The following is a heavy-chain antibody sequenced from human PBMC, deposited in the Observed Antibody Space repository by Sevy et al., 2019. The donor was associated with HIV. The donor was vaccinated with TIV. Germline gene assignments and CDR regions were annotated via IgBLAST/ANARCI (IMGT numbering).Heavy chain of an antibody. J-gene: IGHJ6*02. CDR1: GFTFSSYW. D-gene: IGHD2-2*01. Sequence: GGSLRLSCAASGFTFSSYWMSWVRQAPGKGLEWVATMKQDGSEKYYVDSVKGRFTISRDNAKHSLYLQMNSLTAEDTAVYYCARDHVVVEPLANYGMDVWGQGTTVTVSS. V-gene: IGHV3-7*03. CDR3: ARDHVVVEPLANYGMDV. CDR2: MKQDGSEK.